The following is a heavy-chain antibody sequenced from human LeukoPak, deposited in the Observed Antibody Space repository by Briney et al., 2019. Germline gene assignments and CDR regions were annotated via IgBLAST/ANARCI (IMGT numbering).Heavy chain of an antibody. CDR3: ATALGPDAFDI. CDR2: ISSSSSYI. V-gene: IGHV3-21*01. CDR1: EFSVGSNY. J-gene: IGHJ3*02. Sequence: GGSLRLSCAASEFSVGSNYMTWVRQAPGKGLEWVSSISSSSSYIYYADSVKGRFTISRDNAKNSLYLQMNSLRAEDTAVYYCATALGPDAFDIWGQGTMVTVSS.